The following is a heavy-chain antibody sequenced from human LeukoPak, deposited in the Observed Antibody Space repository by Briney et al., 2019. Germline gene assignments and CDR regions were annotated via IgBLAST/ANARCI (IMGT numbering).Heavy chain of an antibody. J-gene: IGHJ4*02. V-gene: IGHV3-7*01. CDR2: IMQDGSEK. Sequence: GGSLRLSCVASGFTFSSYWVTWVRQAPGKGLEWVGNIMQDGSEKYYMDSVKGRFTISRDNAKNSVYLQMNSLRVEDTAVYYCARDFRFHDDYWGQGTLVTVSS. CDR1: GFTFSSYW. CDR3: ARDFRFHDDY.